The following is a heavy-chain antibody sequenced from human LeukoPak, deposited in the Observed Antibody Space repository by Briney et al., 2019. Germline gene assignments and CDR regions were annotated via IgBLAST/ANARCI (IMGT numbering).Heavy chain of an antibody. Sequence: ASVKVSCKASGYTFTNYYIHWVRQAPGQGLEWMGIINPSGGGTTYAQKFQGRLTITRDMSTTTFYMELSSLGSEDTAVYYCARNTGTAALDFWGQGTLVSVAS. D-gene: IGHD5-18*01. CDR1: GYTFTNYY. J-gene: IGHJ4*02. V-gene: IGHV1-46*01. CDR2: INPSGGGT. CDR3: ARNTGTAALDF.